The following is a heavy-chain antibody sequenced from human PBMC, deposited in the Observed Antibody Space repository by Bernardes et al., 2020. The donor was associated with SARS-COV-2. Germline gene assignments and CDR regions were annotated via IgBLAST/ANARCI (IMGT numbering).Heavy chain of an antibody. CDR2: GFCSGNT. D-gene: IGHD1-26*01. CDR3: ARLVGALNIDY. CDR1: GGSISSIGYY. V-gene: IGHV4-39*01. Sequence: SETLSLTCTVSGGSISSIGYYWGWLLQPPGKGLEWVWSGFCSGNTTYNPSLKSRVTISVATSKNQFSLKLTSVTAADTAVYYCARLVGALNIDYWGQGTLVTVSS. J-gene: IGHJ4*02.